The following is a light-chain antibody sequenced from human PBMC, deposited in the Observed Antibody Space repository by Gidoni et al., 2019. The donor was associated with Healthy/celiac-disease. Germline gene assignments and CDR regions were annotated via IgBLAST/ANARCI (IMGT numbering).Light chain of an antibody. CDR1: SSDVGGYNY. Sequence: QSALTQPASVSGSPGQSLTISCTGTSSDVGGYNYVSWYQQHPGKAPKLMIYEVSNRPSGVSNCFSGSKSGNTASLTISGLQAEDEADYYCSSYTSSSTVVFGGGTKLTVL. J-gene: IGLJ2*01. CDR2: EVS. V-gene: IGLV2-14*01. CDR3: SSYTSSSTVV.